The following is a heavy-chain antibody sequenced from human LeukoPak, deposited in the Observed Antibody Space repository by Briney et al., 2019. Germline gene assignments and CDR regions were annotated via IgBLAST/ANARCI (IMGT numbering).Heavy chain of an antibody. D-gene: IGHD3-22*01. CDR3: TRGGDTGYYYNAFDI. J-gene: IGHJ3*02. CDR1: EFTFSSYS. V-gene: IGHV3-48*04. Sequence: GGSLRLSCAASEFTFSSYSMNWVRQAPGKGLEWVSYISSSDNTIYYADSVKGRFTISRDNAKSSLYLQMNSPRVEDTAVYYCTRGGDTGYYYNAFDIWGQGTMVTVSS. CDR2: ISSSDNTI.